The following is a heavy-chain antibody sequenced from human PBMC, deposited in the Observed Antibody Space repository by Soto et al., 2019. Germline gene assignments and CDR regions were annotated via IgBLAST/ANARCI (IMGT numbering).Heavy chain of an antibody. D-gene: IGHD6-19*01. CDR3: ARDWGQWLGRESWFDP. CDR1: GGTFSSYA. J-gene: IGHJ5*02. Sequence: VQLVQSGAEVKKPGSSVKVSCKASGGTFSSYAIIWVRKAPGQGLEWMGGIIPIFGTANYAQKFQGRVTITADESTSTAYMELSSLRSEDTAVYYCARDWGQWLGRESWFDPWGQGILVTVSS. CDR2: IIPIFGTA. V-gene: IGHV1-69*01.